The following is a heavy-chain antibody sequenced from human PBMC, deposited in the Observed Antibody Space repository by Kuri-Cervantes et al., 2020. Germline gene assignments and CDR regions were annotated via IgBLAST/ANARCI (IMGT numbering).Heavy chain of an antibody. V-gene: IGHV1-2*02. J-gene: IGHJ5*02. Sequence: ASVKVSCKASGGTFSSYAISWVRQAPGQGLEWMGWINTNSGGTIYAQNFQGRVTLTRDTSISTAYMELSSLTSDDTAVYYCAREGDTAVDTNWFGPWGQGTLVTVSS. CDR1: GGTFSSYA. D-gene: IGHD5-18*01. CDR3: AREGDTAVDTNWFGP. CDR2: INTNSGGT.